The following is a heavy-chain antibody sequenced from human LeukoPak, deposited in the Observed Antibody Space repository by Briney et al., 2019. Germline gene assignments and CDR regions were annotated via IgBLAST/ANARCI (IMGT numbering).Heavy chain of an antibody. CDR3: AKILNPNAFDI. J-gene: IGHJ3*02. Sequence: GGSLRLSCAASGFTFDDYAMHWVRQAPGKGPEWVSYVTANGGGTYYADSVKGRFVISRDNSKNSLYLQMNILRPEDTALYYCAKILNPNAFDISGQGTMVTVSS. CDR2: VTANGGGT. CDR1: GFTFDDYA. V-gene: IGHV3-43*02. D-gene: IGHD1-14*01.